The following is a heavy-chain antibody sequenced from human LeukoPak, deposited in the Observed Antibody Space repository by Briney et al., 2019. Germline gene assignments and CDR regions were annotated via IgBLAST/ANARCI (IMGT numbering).Heavy chain of an antibody. CDR3: ARDGGLYGSGRQRN. Sequence: GGSLRLSCAASGFTFRSYGMHWVRQAPGKGLEGVAFIRYDGSNKYYADSVKGRFTISRKNSKNTLYLQMNSLRAEDTAVYYCARDGGLYGSGRQRNWGQGTLVTVSS. D-gene: IGHD3-10*01. CDR2: IRYDGSNK. CDR1: GFTFRSYG. V-gene: IGHV3-30*02. J-gene: IGHJ4*02.